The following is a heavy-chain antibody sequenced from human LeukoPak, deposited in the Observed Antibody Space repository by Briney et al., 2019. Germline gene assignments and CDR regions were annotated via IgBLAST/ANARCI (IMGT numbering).Heavy chain of an antibody. J-gene: IGHJ4*02. D-gene: IGHD3-10*01. CDR2: TSGYNGNT. Sequence: ASVKVSCKASGYTFTNYGISWVRQAPGQGLEWMGWTSGYNGNTNYAQKLQGRVTMTTDTSTSTAYMELRSLRSDDTAVYYCARDRGWFGELLPYPDWGQGTLVTVSS. CDR1: GYTFTNYG. V-gene: IGHV1-18*01. CDR3: ARDRGWFGELLPYPD.